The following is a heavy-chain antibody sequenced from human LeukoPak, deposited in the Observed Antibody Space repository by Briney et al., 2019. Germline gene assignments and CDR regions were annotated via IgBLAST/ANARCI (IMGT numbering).Heavy chain of an antibody. V-gene: IGHV3-49*03. J-gene: IGHJ4*01. D-gene: IGHD6-19*01. CDR1: GFTFGDYA. CDR2: IRSKAYGGTT. CDR3: TCGSSSRGWYDPYYFDY. Sequence: GRSLRLSCTASGFTFGDYAMSWFRQAPGKGLEWVGFIRSKAYGGTTEYAASVKGRFTISRDDSKSIAYLQMNSLKTEDTAVYYCTCGSSSRGWYDPYYFDYWGQGTLVTVSS.